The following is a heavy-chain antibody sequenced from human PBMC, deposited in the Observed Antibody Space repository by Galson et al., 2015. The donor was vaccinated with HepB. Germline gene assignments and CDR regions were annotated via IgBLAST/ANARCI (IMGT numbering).Heavy chain of an antibody. D-gene: IGHD3-10*01. Sequence: SLRLSCAASGFTFSSDAMHWVRQAPGKGLEWVANIKQDGSEKYYVDSVKGRFTISRDNAKNSLYLQMNSLRAEDTAVYYCARRDTYGSGSIFSFDYWGQGTLATVSS. J-gene: IGHJ4*02. CDR1: GFTFSSDA. V-gene: IGHV3-7*02. CDR2: IKQDGSEK. CDR3: ARRDTYGSGSIFSFDY.